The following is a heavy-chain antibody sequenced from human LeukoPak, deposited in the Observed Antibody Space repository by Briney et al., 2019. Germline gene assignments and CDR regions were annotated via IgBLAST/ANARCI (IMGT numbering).Heavy chain of an antibody. Sequence: GGSLRLSCAASGFTFSTYNMNWVRQAPGKGLEWVANIKQDGSEKYYVDSVKGRFTISRDNAKNSLYLQMNSLRAEGTAVYYCARHGVVVVPAASVPRPYYYYYGMDVWGQGTTVTVSS. D-gene: IGHD2-2*01. CDR3: ARHGVVVVPAASVPRPYYYYYGMDV. CDR2: IKQDGSEK. J-gene: IGHJ6*02. V-gene: IGHV3-7*03. CDR1: GFTFSTYN.